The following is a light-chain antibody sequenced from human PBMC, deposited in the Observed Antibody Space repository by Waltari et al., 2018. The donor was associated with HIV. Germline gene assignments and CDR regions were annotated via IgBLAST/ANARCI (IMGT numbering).Light chain of an antibody. J-gene: IGKJ4*01. CDR1: QSLLHSRGFYY. V-gene: IGKV2-28*01. Sequence: IVLTQSPLSLPVIPGEPASLSCRSSQSLLHSRGFYYLDWYLQRPGQSPQLLIYLGSHRASGVSDRFSGGGSGTQFTLNVTRVEADDVGIYFCMQSLQIPPTFGGGTKV. CDR2: LGS. CDR3: MQSLQIPPT.